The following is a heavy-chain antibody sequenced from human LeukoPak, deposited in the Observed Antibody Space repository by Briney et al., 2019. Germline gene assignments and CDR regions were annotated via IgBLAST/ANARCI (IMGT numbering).Heavy chain of an antibody. CDR3: ARDQGYCSGGSCYQTQDWFDP. Sequence: GGSLRLSCAASGFTFSSYSMNWVRQAPGKGLEWVSSSSSSSSYIYYADSVKGRFTISRDNAKNSLYLQMNSLRAEDTAVYYCARDQGYCSGGSCYQTQDWFDPWGQGTLVTVSS. J-gene: IGHJ5*02. D-gene: IGHD2-15*01. CDR1: GFTFSSYS. CDR2: SSSSSSYI. V-gene: IGHV3-21*01.